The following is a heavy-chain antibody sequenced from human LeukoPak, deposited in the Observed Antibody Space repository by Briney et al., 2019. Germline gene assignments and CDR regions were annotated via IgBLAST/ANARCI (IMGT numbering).Heavy chain of an antibody. CDR3: ASSKSKYCSGGSCCIDY. V-gene: IGHV5-51*01. J-gene: IGHJ4*02. Sequence: GESLKISCKGSGYSFNNYWIAWVRQMPGKGLEWMGIIYPGDSDTRYSPSFQGQVTISADKSISTAYLQWSSLKASDTAMYYCASSKSKYCSGGSCCIDYWGQGTLVTVSS. CDR2: IYPGDSDT. CDR1: GYSFNNYW. D-gene: IGHD2-15*01.